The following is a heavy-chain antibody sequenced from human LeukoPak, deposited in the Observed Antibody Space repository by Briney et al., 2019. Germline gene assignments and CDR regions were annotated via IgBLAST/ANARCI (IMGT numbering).Heavy chain of an antibody. J-gene: IGHJ5*02. CDR1: GYTLSEFS. CDR2: FDPEDDET. V-gene: IGHV1-24*01. D-gene: IGHD4-23*01. CDR3: ARDPAPSSTVVTPWNWFDP. Sequence: GASVKVSCKVSGYTLSEFSMHWVRQTPGKGLEWMGGFDPEDDETTYAQKFQGRVTMTRDTSISTAYMELSRLRSDDTAVYYCARDPAPSSTVVTPWNWFDPWGQGTLVTVSS.